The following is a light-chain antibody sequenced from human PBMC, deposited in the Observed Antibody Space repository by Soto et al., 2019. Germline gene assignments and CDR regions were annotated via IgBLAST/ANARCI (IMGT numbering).Light chain of an antibody. V-gene: IGLV2-14*01. Sequence: QSVLTQPASVSGSPGQSIAIACTGSSSDVGAHNFVSWYQQHPGKAPKLIIYDVNNRPSGVSNRFSGSKSGDTASLTISGLQAEDEADYYCCSFTITKTYVFGNGTKVTV. CDR3: CSFTITKTYV. CDR2: DVN. J-gene: IGLJ1*01. CDR1: SSDVGAHNF.